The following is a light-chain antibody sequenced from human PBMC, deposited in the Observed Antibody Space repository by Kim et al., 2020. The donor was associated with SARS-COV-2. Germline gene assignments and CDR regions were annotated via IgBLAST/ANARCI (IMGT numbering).Light chain of an antibody. CDR2: GKN. J-gene: IGLJ3*02. CDR1: SLRSYY. CDR3: NSRDSSGNHWV. V-gene: IGLV3-19*01. Sequence: LGQTVRITGQGDSLRSYYASWYQQKPGQAPVLVIYGKNNRPSGIPDRFSGSSSGNTASLTITGAQAEDEADYYCNSRDSSGNHWVFGGGTKLTVL.